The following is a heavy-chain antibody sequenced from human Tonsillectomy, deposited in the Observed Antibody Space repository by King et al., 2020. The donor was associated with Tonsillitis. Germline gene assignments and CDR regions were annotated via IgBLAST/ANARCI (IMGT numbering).Heavy chain of an antibody. Sequence: VQLVESGGGVVQPGRSLRLSCAASGFTFSSYGMHWVRQAPGKGLEWVAVISYDGSNKYYADSVKGRFTISRDNSKNTLYLQMNSLRAEDTAVYYCAKDSLTGYRGLLDPWGQGTLVTVSS. CDR3: AKDSLTGYRGLLDP. V-gene: IGHV3-30*18. CDR1: GFTFSSYG. D-gene: IGHD3-9*01. J-gene: IGHJ5*02. CDR2: ISYDGSNK.